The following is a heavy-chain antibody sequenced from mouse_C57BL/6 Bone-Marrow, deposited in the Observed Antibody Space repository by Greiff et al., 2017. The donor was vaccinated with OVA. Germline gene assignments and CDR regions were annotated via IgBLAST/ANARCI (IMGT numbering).Heavy chain of an antibody. D-gene: IGHD2-2*01. V-gene: IGHV14-4*01. J-gene: IGHJ2*01. CDR3: TGNGYGGNYYFDY. CDR2: IDPENGDT. CDR1: GFNIKDDY. Sequence: SGAELVRPGASVKLSCTASGFNIKDDYMHWVKQRPEQGLEWIGWIDPENGDTEYASKFQGKATITADTSSNTAYLQLSSLTSEDTAVYYCTGNGYGGNYYFDYWGQGTTLTVSS.